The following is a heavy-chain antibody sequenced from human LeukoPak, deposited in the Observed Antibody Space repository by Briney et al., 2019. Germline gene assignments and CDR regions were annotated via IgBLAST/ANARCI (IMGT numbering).Heavy chain of an antibody. V-gene: IGHV3-30-3*01. D-gene: IGHD3-10*01. Sequence: GGSLRLSCAASGFTFSSYAMHWVRQAPGKGLEWVAVISYDGSNKYYADSVKGRFTISRDNSKNTLYLQMNSLRAEDTAVYYCARDLPLWFGELLSSVFDYWGQGTLVTVSS. CDR2: ISYDGSNK. CDR1: GFTFSSYA. CDR3: ARDLPLWFGELLSSVFDY. J-gene: IGHJ4*02.